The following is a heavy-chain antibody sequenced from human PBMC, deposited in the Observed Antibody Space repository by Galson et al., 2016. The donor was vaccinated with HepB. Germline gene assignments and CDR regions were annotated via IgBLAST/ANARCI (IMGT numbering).Heavy chain of an antibody. CDR2: IYYSGST. J-gene: IGHJ4*02. V-gene: IGHV4-39*01. CDR3: ASLPSRYDYVWGSYRYGFDY. CDR1: GGSISSSSYY. Sequence: LSLTCTVSGGSISSSSYYWGWIRQPPGKGLEWIGSIYYSGSTYYNPSLKSRVTISVDTSKNQFSLKLSSVTAADTAVYYCASLPSRYDYVWGSYRYGFDYWGQGTLVTVSS. D-gene: IGHD3-16*02.